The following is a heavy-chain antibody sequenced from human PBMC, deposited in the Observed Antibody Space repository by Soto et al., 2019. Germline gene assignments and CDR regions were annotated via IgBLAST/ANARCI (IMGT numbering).Heavy chain of an antibody. D-gene: IGHD3-3*01. V-gene: IGHV3-30*18. CDR3: AKGRLLEWLLYLDY. CDR2: ISYDGSNK. J-gene: IGHJ4*02. CDR1: GFTFSSYG. Sequence: QVQLVESGGGVVQPGRSLRLSCAASGFTFSSYGMHWVRQAPGKGLEWVAVISYDGSNKYYADSVKGRFTISRDNSKNTLYLQMNSLRAEDTAVYYCAKGRLLEWLLYLDYWGQGTLVTVSS.